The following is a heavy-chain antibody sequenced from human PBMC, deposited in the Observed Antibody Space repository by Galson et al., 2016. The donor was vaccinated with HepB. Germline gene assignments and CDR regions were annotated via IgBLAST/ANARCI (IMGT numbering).Heavy chain of an antibody. V-gene: IGHV1-2*02. Sequence: SVKVSCKASGYTFTGYYMHWVRQAPGQGLEWMGWINPDSGGTNYAQMFQGRVTRTRDTSISTAYMELSRLKSDDTAVYYCARESNSESYFDDWCQGTLVTVSS. CDR2: INPDSGGT. CDR1: GYTFTGYY. J-gene: IGHJ4*02. D-gene: IGHD1-26*01. CDR3: ARESNSESYFDD.